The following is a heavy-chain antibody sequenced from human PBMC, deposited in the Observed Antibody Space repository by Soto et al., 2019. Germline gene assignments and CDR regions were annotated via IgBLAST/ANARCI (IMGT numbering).Heavy chain of an antibody. J-gene: IGHJ6*02. D-gene: IGHD2-8*01. CDR1: GYTFTSYG. Sequence: ASVKVSCKASGYTFTSYGISWVRQAPGQGLEWMGRISTYNGDTNYPQSLQGRLTMTTDTSTATAYMELRSLGSDDTAVYYCARDPYHVLMVNAPNLYGMDVWGQGTTVTVSS. CDR2: ISTYNGDT. V-gene: IGHV1-18*01. CDR3: ARDPYHVLMVNAPNLYGMDV.